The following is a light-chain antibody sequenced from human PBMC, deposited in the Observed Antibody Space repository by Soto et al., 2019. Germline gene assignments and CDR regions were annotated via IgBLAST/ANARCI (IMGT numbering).Light chain of an antibody. Sequence: EIAMTQSPATLSVSPGERSTLSCRASQSVSSNLAWYQQKPGQAPRLLIYGASTRATGIPARFSGSGSGTDFTLSISRLEPEDFAVYYCHQYGSSQTFGQGTKVDIK. CDR3: HQYGSSQT. J-gene: IGKJ1*01. CDR1: QSVSSN. V-gene: IGKV3-15*01. CDR2: GAS.